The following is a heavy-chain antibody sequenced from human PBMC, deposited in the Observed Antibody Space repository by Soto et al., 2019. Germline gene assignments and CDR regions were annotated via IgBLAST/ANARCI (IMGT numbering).Heavy chain of an antibody. J-gene: IGHJ4*02. CDR1: GFTFSSYA. V-gene: IGHV3-23*01. Sequence: QRLSCAASGFTFSSYAMSWVRQAPGKGLEWVSAISGSGGSTYYADSVKGRFTISRDNSKNTLYLQMKSLRAEDTAVYYCAKDPPSTIFGVVIPDYWGQGTLVTVSS. CDR3: AKDPPSTIFGVVIPDY. CDR2: ISGSGGST. D-gene: IGHD3-3*01.